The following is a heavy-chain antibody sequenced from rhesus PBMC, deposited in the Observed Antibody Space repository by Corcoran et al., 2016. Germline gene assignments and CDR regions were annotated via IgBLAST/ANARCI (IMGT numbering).Heavy chain of an antibody. Sequence: EVQLVESGGGLVQPGGSLRLSCAASGFTFSDYYMSWVRQAPGKGLEWGSSINSASVYIYSAESVKGRFTISRDNAKNSLSLQMNSLKTEDTAVYYCTREGGYGYFDYWGQGVLVTVSS. D-gene: IGHD3-9*01. CDR3: TREGGYGYFDY. CDR2: INSASVYI. CDR1: GFTFSDYY. V-gene: IGHV3S16*01. J-gene: IGHJ4*01.